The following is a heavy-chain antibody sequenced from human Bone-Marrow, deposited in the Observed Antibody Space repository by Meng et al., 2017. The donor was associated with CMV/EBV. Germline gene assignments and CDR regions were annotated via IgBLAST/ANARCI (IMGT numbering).Heavy chain of an antibody. CDR2: ISGSGGST. V-gene: IGHV3-23*01. J-gene: IGHJ4*02. CDR3: AKDQDSSGYYYTNFDY. D-gene: IGHD3-22*01. Sequence: GESLKIPCAASGFTFSSYAMSWVRQAPGKGLEWVSAISGSGGSTYYADFVKGRFTISRDNSKNTLYLQMNSLRAEDTAVYYCAKDQDSSGYYYTNFDYWGQRTLVTVSS. CDR1: GFTFSSYA.